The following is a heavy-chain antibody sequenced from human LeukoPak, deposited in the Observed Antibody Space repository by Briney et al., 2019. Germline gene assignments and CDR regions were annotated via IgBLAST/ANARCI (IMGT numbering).Heavy chain of an antibody. CDR1: GFTLSSYW. CDR2: ISTDGSST. J-gene: IGHJ5*02. CDR3: ASGVGGHYGDFYT. Sequence: GGSLRLSCAASGFTLSSYWMHWVRQAPGKGLMLGSRISTDGSSTSYADSVKGRFTISRDNAKNTLYLQMNSLRAEDTAVYYCASGVGGHYGDFYTWGQGTLVTVSS. D-gene: IGHD3-3*01. V-gene: IGHV3-74*01.